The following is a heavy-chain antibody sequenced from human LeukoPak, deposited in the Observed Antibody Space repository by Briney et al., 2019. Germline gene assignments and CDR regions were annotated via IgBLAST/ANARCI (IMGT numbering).Heavy chain of an antibody. J-gene: IGHJ5*02. CDR3: AKDPRGSGSSGWFDP. Sequence: GGSLRLSCAASGFTFSSYAMSWVRQAPGKGLEWVSAISGSGGSTYYADSVKGRFTISRDNSKNTLYLQTNSLRAEDTAVYYCAKDPRGSGSSGWFDPWGQGTLVTVSS. V-gene: IGHV3-23*01. CDR2: ISGSGGST. CDR1: GFTFSSYA. D-gene: IGHD3-10*01.